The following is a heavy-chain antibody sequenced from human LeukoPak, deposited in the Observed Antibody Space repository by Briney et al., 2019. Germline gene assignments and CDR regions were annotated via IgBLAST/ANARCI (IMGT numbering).Heavy chain of an antibody. D-gene: IGHD1-1*01. J-gene: IGHJ5*02. Sequence: GGSLRLSCAASGFTSSDSAMTWVRQAPGKGLEWVSLISASGTSTYYADSVKGRFTIPRDNSKSTLFLQMNSLRAEDTAVYYCAKPNWNPESDWFDPWGQGTLVTVSS. CDR3: AKPNWNPESDWFDP. V-gene: IGHV3-23*01. CDR1: GFTSSDSA. CDR2: ISASGTST.